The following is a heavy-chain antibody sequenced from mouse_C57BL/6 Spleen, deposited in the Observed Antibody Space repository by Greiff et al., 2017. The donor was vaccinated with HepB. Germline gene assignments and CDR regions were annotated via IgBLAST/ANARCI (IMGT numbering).Heavy chain of an antibody. CDR3: ARGGDWDY. V-gene: IGHV1-59*01. J-gene: IGHJ2*01. CDR2: IDPSDSYT. D-gene: IGHD3-3*01. CDR1: GYTFTSYW. Sequence: VQLQQPGAELVRPGTSVKLSCKASGYTFTSYWMHWVKQRPGQGLEWIGVIDPSDSYTNYNQKFKGKATLTVDTSSSTAYMQLSSLTSEDSAVYYCARGGDWDYWGQGTTLTVSS.